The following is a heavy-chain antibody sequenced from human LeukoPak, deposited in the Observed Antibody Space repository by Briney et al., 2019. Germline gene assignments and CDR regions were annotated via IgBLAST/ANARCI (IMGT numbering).Heavy chain of an antibody. J-gene: IGHJ5*02. CDR1: GGSFSGYY. Sequence: SETLSLTCAVYGGSFSGYYWSWIRQPPGKGLEWIGEINHSGSTNYNPSLKSRVTISVDTSKNQFSLKLSSVTAADTAVYYCARGLRYCSSTSCYLIDPWGQGTLVTVSS. CDR2: INHSGST. CDR3: ARGLRYCSSTSCYLIDP. V-gene: IGHV4-34*01. D-gene: IGHD2-2*01.